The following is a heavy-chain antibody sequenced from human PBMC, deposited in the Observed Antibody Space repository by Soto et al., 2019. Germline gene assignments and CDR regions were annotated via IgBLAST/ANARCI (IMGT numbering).Heavy chain of an antibody. D-gene: IGHD2-8*02. J-gene: IGHJ4*02. CDR1: GFTFSSYA. Sequence: EVQLLESGGGLVQPGVSLRLSCAASGFTFSSYAMSWVRQAPGKGLEWVSAISGSGGSTYYADSVKGRFTISRDNSKNTLYLQMNSLRAEDTAVYYCAKDRERWSIFDYWGQGTLVTVSS. CDR3: AKDRERWSIFDY. V-gene: IGHV3-23*01. CDR2: ISGSGGST.